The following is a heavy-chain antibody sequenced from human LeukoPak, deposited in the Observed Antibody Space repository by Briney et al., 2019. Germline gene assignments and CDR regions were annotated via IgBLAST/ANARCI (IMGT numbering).Heavy chain of an antibody. J-gene: IGHJ4*02. CDR3: AREGPGYYYDSSGYYFIPYFDY. CDR1: GGSISSYY. Sequence: SSETLSLTCTVSGGSISSYYWSWIRQPAGKGLEWIGRIYTSGSTNYNPSLKSRVTMSVDTSKNQFSLKLSSVTAADTAVYYCAREGPGYYYDSSGYYFIPYFDYWGQGTLVTVSS. CDR2: IYTSGST. D-gene: IGHD3-22*01. V-gene: IGHV4-4*07.